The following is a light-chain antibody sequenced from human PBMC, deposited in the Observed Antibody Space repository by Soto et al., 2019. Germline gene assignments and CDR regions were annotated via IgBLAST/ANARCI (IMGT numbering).Light chain of an antibody. Sequence: QSVLTQPPSVSAAPGQKVTISCSGSSSNIGGNSVSWYQQPPGTAPKLLIYDDNKRPSGIPDRFSGSKSGTSATLGITGFQTGDEADDYCGSWDSSLSAYVFGTGTKVTVL. CDR3: GSWDSSLSAYV. CDR2: DDN. V-gene: IGLV1-51*01. J-gene: IGLJ1*01. CDR1: SSNIGGNS.